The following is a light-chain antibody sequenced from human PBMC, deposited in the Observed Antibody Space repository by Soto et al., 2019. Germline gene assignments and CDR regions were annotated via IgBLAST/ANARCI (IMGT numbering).Light chain of an antibody. CDR3: QQSYSTPSIT. CDR1: QSISGY. V-gene: IGKV1-39*01. J-gene: IGKJ5*01. Sequence: DIYMTQSPSSLAASVGDRVTITCRASQSISGYLNWYQQKPGKAPRLLIYATSNLQSGVPSRFSGSGSGTDFTLTISSLQPEDFATYYCQQSYSTPSITFGQGTRLETK. CDR2: ATS.